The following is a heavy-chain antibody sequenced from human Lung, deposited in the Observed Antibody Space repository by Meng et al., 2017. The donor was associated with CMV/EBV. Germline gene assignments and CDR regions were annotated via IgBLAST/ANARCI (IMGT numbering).Heavy chain of an antibody. J-gene: IGHJ6*02. CDR1: GFTFSSYA. Sequence: ESXKISXAASGFTFSSYAMHWVRQAPGKGLEWVANIKQDGSEKYYVDSVKGRFTISRDNAKNSLYLQMNSLRAEDTAVYYCARDQRPEYYDFWSGYLGKGGYYGMDVWGQGTTVTVSS. V-gene: IGHV3-7*01. CDR3: ARDQRPEYYDFWSGYLGKGGYYGMDV. D-gene: IGHD3-3*01. CDR2: IKQDGSEK.